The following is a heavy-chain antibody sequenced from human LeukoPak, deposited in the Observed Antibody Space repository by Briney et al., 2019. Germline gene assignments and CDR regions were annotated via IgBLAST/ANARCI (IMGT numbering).Heavy chain of an antibody. D-gene: IGHD7-27*01. CDR1: GGTFSSYA. V-gene: IGHV1-69*01. CDR2: IIPIFGTA. J-gene: IGHJ4*02. CDR3: ARDTLTGGPQWTFDY. Sequence: SSVKVSCKASGGTFSSYAISWVRQAPGQGLEWMGGIIPIFGTANYAQKFQGRVTITADESTSTAYMELSSLRSEDTAVYYCARDTLTGGPQWTFDYWGQGTLVTVSS.